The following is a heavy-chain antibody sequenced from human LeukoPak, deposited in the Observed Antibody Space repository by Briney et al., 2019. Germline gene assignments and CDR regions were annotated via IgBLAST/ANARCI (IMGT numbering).Heavy chain of an antibody. D-gene: IGHD6-19*01. CDR3: AREPPLYSSGWYIDY. V-gene: IGHV1-2*02. CDR2: INPNSGGT. Sequence: ASVKVSCKASGYTFTGYYMHWVRQAPGQGLEWMGWINPNSGGTNYAQKFQGRVTMTRNTSISTAYMELSSLRSEDTAVYYCAREPPLYSSGWYIDYWGQGTLVTVSS. J-gene: IGHJ4*02. CDR1: GYTFTGYY.